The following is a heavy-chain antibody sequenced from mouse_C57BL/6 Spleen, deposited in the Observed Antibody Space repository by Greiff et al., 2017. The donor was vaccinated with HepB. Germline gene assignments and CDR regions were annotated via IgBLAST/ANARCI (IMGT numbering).Heavy chain of an antibody. CDR1: GYTFTNYW. V-gene: IGHV1-63*01. CDR3: ARWGYYDPLYY. Sequence: QVQLKESGAELVRPGTSVKMSCKASGYTFTNYWIGWAKQRPGHGLEWIGDIYPGGGYTNYNEKFKGKATLTADKSSSTAYMQFSSLTSEDSAIYYCARWGYYDPLYYWGQGTTLTVSS. CDR2: IYPGGGYT. D-gene: IGHD2-4*01. J-gene: IGHJ2*01.